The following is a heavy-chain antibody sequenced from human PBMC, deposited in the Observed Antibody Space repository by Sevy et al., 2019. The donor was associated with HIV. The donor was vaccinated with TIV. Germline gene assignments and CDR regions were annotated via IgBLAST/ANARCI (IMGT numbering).Heavy chain of an antibody. J-gene: IGHJ1*01. V-gene: IGHV3-7*01. CDR2: INQGGSQE. CDR1: GLTFSSYW. CDR3: ATILPAGVPAEYFQH. Sequence: GGSLRLSCAASGLTFSSYWMTWVRQAPGKGLEWVANINQGGSQEYYVDSVKGRFTISRDNAKNSLYLQINSLRAEDTAVYYCATILPAGVPAEYFQHWGRGTLVTVSS. D-gene: IGHD2-2*01.